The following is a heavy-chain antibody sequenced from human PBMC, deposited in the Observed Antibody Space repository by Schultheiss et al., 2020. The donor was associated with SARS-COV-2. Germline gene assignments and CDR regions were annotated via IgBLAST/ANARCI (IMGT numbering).Heavy chain of an antibody. V-gene: IGHV1-69*06. D-gene: IGHD6-13*01. CDR2: IIPIFGTA. J-gene: IGHJ6*03. CDR1: GGTFSSYA. CDR3: ARHASGSSWNKSYYYYYMDV. Sequence: SVKVSCKASGGTFSSYAISWVRQAPGQGLEWMGGIIPIFGTANYAQKFQGRVTITADKSTSTAYMELSSLRSEDTAVYYCARHASGSSWNKSYYYYYMDVWGKGTTVTVSS.